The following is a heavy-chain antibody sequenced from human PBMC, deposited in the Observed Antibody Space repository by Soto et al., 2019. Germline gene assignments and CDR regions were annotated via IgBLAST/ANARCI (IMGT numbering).Heavy chain of an antibody. CDR1: GYNFADNW. CDR3: ARHFGRVDVVTAPAKGAFDI. V-gene: IGHV5-51*01. J-gene: IGHJ3*02. Sequence: GESLKISCKGSGYNFADNWIGWVRQMPGKGLECMGIIYPGDSDTRYSPSFQGQVTISVDKSINTAYLQWSSLEASDIAMYYCARHFGRVDVVTAPAKGAFDIWGQGTMVTVSS. CDR2: IYPGDSDT. D-gene: IGHD5-12*01.